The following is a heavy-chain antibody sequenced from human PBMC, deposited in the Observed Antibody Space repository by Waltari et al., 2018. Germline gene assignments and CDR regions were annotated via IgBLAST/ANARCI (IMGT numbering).Heavy chain of an antibody. CDR1: GFTFSSYG. CDR2: IRYDGSNK. J-gene: IGHJ4*02. CDR3: ARSQGYSSSYYFDY. Sequence: QVQLVESGGGVVQPGGSLRLSCAASGFTFSSYGMHWVRQAPGKGLEWVAFIRYDGSNKYYADSVKGRFTISRDNSKNTLYLQMNSLRAEDTAVYYCARSQGYSSSYYFDYWGQGTLVTVSS. V-gene: IGHV3-30*02. D-gene: IGHD6-6*01.